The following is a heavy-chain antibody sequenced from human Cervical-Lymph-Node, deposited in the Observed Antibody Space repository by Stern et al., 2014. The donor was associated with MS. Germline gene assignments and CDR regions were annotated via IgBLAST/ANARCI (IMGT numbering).Heavy chain of an antibody. V-gene: IGHV3-7*01. CDR1: GSTFSTSW. CDR3: TRFLQSGWSDLFDS. CDR2: IKRDGSET. D-gene: IGHD6-19*01. J-gene: IGHJ5*01. Sequence: VQLVQSGGGLVQPGGSQRLSCAASGSTFSTSWMRWVRQAPGKGLEWVANIKRDGSETYYLDSVKGRFTISRDNAKSSLYLEMNSLRAEDTAVYYCTRFLQSGWSDLFDSWGRGTLVTVSS.